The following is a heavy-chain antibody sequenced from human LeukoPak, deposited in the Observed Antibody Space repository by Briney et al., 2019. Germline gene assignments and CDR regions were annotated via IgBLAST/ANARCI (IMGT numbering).Heavy chain of an antibody. D-gene: IGHD3-10*01. V-gene: IGHV3-7*01. CDR1: GFTFSRYW. J-gene: IGHJ4*02. Sequence: GGSLRLSCATSGFTFSRYWMRWVREAPGKGVERVANRKQDGREKYYLDSVKGRFTISRDNAKNSLYLQMNSLRAEDTAVYYCARDPNYYGSGSFDYWGQGTLVTVSS. CDR3: ARDPNYYGSGSFDY. CDR2: RKQDGREK.